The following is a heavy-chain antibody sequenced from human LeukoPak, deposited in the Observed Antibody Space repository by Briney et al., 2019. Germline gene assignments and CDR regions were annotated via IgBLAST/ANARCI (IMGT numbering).Heavy chain of an antibody. Sequence: GGSLTLSCAGSGFTFSSYAMSWVRQAPGQGLEWVSVISDSGDYTSYADSVRGRFTISRDNSRNTLYLQMISLRTEDTAVYDCAKDTSIGKYCTNGVCSPFDYWGQGTLVTVSS. D-gene: IGHD2-8*01. CDR2: ISDSGDYT. CDR1: GFTFSSYA. CDR3: AKDTSIGKYCTNGVCSPFDY. J-gene: IGHJ4*02. V-gene: IGHV3-23*01.